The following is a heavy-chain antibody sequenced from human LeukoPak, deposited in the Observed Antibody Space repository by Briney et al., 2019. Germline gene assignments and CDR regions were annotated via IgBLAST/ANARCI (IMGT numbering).Heavy chain of an antibody. CDR3: ARGGFSADY. CDR1: GFTFSDYY. V-gene: IGHV3-11*04. Sequence: PGGSLGLSCAASGFTFSDYYMSWIRQAPGKGLEWVSYIRDSASTIYYAASVKGRFTISRDNAKNSLYLQMNSVRAEDTAVYYCARGGFSADYWGQGTLVTVSS. CDR2: IRDSASTI. J-gene: IGHJ4*02.